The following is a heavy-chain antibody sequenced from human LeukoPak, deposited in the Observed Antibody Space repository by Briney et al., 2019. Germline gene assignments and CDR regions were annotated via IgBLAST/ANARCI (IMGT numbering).Heavy chain of an antibody. J-gene: IGHJ4*02. Sequence: ASVKVSCKASGYTFTNFYMHWVREAPGQGLEWMGVINPSGGSTSYAQKFQGRVTMTRDTSTSTVYMELSSLRSEDTAVYYCARQPVGGYCFDCWGQGTLVTVSS. D-gene: IGHD3-22*01. CDR1: GYTFTNFY. CDR3: ARQPVGGYCFDC. V-gene: IGHV1-46*01. CDR2: INPSGGST.